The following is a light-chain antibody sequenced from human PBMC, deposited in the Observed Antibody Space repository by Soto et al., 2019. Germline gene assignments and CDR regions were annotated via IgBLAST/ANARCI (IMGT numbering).Light chain of an antibody. CDR3: QQANSVPLT. CDR1: QSISSW. V-gene: IGKV1-5*03. CDR2: KAS. J-gene: IGKJ4*01. Sequence: DIQMTQSPSTLSASVGDRVTITCRASQSISSWLAWYQQKPGKAPKLLIYKASTLKSGVPSRFSGSGSGTEFTLTISSLQPDDFATYYCQQANSVPLTFGGGTKVDIK.